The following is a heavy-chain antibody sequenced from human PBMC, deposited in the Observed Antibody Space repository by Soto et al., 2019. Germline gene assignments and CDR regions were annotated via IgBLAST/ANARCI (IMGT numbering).Heavy chain of an antibody. Sequence: GGSLRLSCAASGCTFSSYAKSWVRQAPGKGVEWVSAISGSGGSTYYADSVKGRFTISRDNSKNTLYLQMNRMRDEATAGYSWAERYSTPSPHWGQGTLDTVSS. D-gene: IGHD3-9*01. V-gene: IGHV3-23*01. CDR3: AERYSTPSPH. CDR2: ISGSGGST. J-gene: IGHJ1*01. CDR1: GCTFSSYA.